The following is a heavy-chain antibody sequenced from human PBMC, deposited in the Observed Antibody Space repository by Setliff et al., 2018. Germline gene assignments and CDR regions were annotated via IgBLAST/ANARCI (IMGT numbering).Heavy chain of an antibody. CDR2: INHSGST. D-gene: IGHD6-25*01. CDR3: ARADSSGSRMFSLDY. Sequence: SETLSLTCAVYGGSFSGYYWSWIRQPPGKGLEWIGEINHSGSTNYNPSLKSRVTISVDTSKNQFSLKLSSVTAADTAAYYCARADSSGSRMFSLDYWGQGTLVTVSS. CDR1: GGSFSGYY. V-gene: IGHV4-34*01. J-gene: IGHJ4*02.